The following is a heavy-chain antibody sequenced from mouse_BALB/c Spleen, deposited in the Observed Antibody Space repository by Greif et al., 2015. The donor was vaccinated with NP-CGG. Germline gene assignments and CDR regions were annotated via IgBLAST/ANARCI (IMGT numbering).Heavy chain of an antibody. Sequence: EVQRVESGGGLVKPGGSLNLSCAASGFTFSDYYMYWVRQTPEKRLEWVATISDGGSYTYYPDSVKGRFTISRDNAKNNLYLQMSSLKSEDTAMYYCARDTVVTNYYAMDYWGQGTSVTVSS. CDR3: ARDTVVTNYYAMDY. CDR2: ISDGGSYT. J-gene: IGHJ4*01. D-gene: IGHD1-1*01. CDR1: GFTFSDYY. V-gene: IGHV5-4*02.